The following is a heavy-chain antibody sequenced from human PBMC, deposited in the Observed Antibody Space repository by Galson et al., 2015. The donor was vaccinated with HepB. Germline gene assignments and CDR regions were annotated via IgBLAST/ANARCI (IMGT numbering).Heavy chain of an antibody. CDR2: ISSSSSYI. V-gene: IGHV3-21*01. CDR3: ARDRGMATIHRGHGMDV. J-gene: IGHJ6*02. Sequence: SLRLSCAASGFTFSSYSMNWVRQAPGKGLEWVSSISSSSSYIYYADSVKGRFTISRDNAENSLYLQMNSLRAEDTAVYYCARDRGMATIHRGHGMDVWGQGTTVTVSS. CDR1: GFTFSSYS. D-gene: IGHD5-24*01.